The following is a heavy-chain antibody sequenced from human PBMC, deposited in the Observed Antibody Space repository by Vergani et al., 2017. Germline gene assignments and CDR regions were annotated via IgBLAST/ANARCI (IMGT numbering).Heavy chain of an antibody. D-gene: IGHD1-26*01. Sequence: QVTLRESGPALVKPTQTLTLTCSFSGFSLSTTGMCVSWVRQPPGKALEWLARSDWDDDKYYSTSLKTRLAISKDTSKNQVVLTMTNMHPVDTATYYCARIIGGGSFIRDWGQGTLVTVSS. V-gene: IGHV2-70*13. CDR3: ARIIGGGSFIRD. J-gene: IGHJ4*02. CDR1: GFSLSTTGMC. CDR2: SDWDDDK.